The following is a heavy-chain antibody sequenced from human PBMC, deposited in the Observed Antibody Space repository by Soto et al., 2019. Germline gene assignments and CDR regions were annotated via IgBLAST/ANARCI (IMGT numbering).Heavy chain of an antibody. Sequence: SETLSLTSTVSGGNISSYYWSWIRQPPGKGLEWIGSIYYSGSTYYNPSLKSRVTISVDTSKNQFSLKLSSVTAADTAVYYCARAWGFYFDFWARGILVTVSS. V-gene: IGHV4-59*01. CDR3: ARAWGFYFDF. CDR2: IYYSGST. CDR1: GGNISSYY. J-gene: IGHJ4*02. D-gene: IGHD1-26*01.